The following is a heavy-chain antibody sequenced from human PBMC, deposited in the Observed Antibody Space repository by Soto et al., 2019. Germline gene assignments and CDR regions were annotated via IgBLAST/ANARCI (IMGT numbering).Heavy chain of an antibody. V-gene: IGHV5-51*01. CDR3: ARHRPVAWSGFQTTEFDS. Sequence: PGESLKISCKGSGYTFISYWIVWVRQMPGKGLEWLGMVHPADSDSRYSPSFQVQVTISADKSISTAYLQWSSLKASDTAIYYCARHRPVAWSGFQTTEFDSWGEGTLVTVSS. CDR2: VHPADSDS. D-gene: IGHD3-3*01. J-gene: IGHJ5*01. CDR1: GYTFISYW.